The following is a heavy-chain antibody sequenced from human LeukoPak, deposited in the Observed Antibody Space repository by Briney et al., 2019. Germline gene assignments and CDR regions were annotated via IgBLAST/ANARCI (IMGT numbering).Heavy chain of an antibody. J-gene: IGHJ4*02. D-gene: IGHD2-2*01. CDR2: INSDGSWT. CDR3: VSFYETY. CDR1: GNDW. Sequence: PGGSLRLSCAASGNDWMHWVRQAPGKGLVWVSHINSDGSWTSYADSVKGRFTISKDNAKNTVYLQMNNLRAEDTAVYYCVSFYETYWGRGTLVTVPS. V-gene: IGHV3-74*01.